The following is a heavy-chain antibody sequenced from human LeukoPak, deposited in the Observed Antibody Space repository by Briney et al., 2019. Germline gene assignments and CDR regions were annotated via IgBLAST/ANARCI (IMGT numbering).Heavy chain of an antibody. J-gene: IGHJ6*02. D-gene: IGHD4-17*01. CDR1: GFTFSSYG. V-gene: IGHV3-30*18. CDR2: ISYDGSNK. CDR3: AKTSDGDYAYYYYGMDV. Sequence: PGGSLRLPCAASGFTFSSYGMHWVRQAPGKGLEWVAVISYDGSNKYYADSVKGRFTISRDNSKNTLYLQMNSLRAEDTAVYYCAKTSDGDYAYYYYGMDVWGQGTTVTVSS.